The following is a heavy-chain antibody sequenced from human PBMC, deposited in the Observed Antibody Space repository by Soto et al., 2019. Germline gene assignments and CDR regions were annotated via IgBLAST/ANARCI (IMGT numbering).Heavy chain of an antibody. CDR3: ARDLPDSSGSPAPFDY. CDR2: ISSSSSTI. V-gene: IGHV3-48*01. J-gene: IGHJ4*02. Sequence: GGSLRLSCAASGFTFSSYSMNWVRQAPGRGLEWVSYISSSSSTIYYADSVKGRFTISRDNAKNSLYLQMNSLRAEDTAVYYCARDLPDSSGSPAPFDYWGQGTLVTVS. CDR1: GFTFSSYS. D-gene: IGHD3-22*01.